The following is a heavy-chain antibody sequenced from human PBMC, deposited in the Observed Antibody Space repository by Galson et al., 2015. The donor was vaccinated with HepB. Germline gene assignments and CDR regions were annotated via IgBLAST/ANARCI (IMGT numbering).Heavy chain of an antibody. D-gene: IGHD5-12*01. Sequence: SLRLSCAASGFTFSSYWVDWVRQAPGKGLLWVSHINSDGSTTSYADSVKGRFAISRDNAKNTLYLQMDSLRAEDTAVYYCARGLGGYYYWGQGTLVTVSS. CDR3: ARGLGGYYY. CDR1: GFTFSSYW. CDR2: INSDGSTT. V-gene: IGHV3-74*01. J-gene: IGHJ4*02.